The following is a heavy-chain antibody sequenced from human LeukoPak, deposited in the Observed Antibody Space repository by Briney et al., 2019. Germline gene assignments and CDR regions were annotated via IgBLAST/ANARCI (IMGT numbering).Heavy chain of an antibody. Sequence: PSETLSLTCTVSGGSISSYYWSWIRQPPGKGLECIGHVFYSRVTNYNPSLKSRVTISLDTSKNQVSLKLSSLTAADTALYYCARGLASGPNWFDPWGQGTLVTVSS. V-gene: IGHV4-59*01. D-gene: IGHD3-3*01. J-gene: IGHJ5*02. CDR2: VFYSRVT. CDR3: ARGLASGPNWFDP. CDR1: GGSISSYY.